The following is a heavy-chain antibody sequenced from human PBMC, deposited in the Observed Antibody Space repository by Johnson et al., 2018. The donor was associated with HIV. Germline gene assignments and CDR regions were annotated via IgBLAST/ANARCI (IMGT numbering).Heavy chain of an antibody. Sequence: QVQLVESGGGVVQPGRSLRLSCAASGFTFSSYAMHWVRQAPGKGLEWVAVISYDGSNEYYADSVKGRFTISRDNSKNTLYLQMNSLKTEDTAVYYCTTGLPGATYDAFDIWGQGTMVTVSS. CDR1: GFTFSSYA. D-gene: IGHD5-12*01. J-gene: IGHJ3*02. CDR2: ISYDGSNE. CDR3: TTGLPGATYDAFDI. V-gene: IGHV3-30-3*01.